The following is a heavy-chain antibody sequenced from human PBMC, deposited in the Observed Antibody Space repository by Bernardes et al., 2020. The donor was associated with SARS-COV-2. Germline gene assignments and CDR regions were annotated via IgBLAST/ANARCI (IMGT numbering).Heavy chain of an antibody. J-gene: IGHJ4*02. Sequence: SDPLSLMCTVSGGSISAYYWSWFRQPPGKGLEWIGYLYYTGSTNYNPSLQSRVTISVDTSKNQFSLKLSSVTAADTAVYYCARGFDYWGQGILVTVSS. CDR3: ARGFDY. V-gene: IGHV4-59*07. CDR2: LYYTGST. CDR1: GGSISAYY.